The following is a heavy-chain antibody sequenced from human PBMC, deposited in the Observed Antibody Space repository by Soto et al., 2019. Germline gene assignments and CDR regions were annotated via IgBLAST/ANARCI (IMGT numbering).Heavy chain of an antibody. D-gene: IGHD4-17*01. CDR3: ARGLLLSGDYDYFDY. V-gene: IGHV4-30-4*01. J-gene: IGHJ4*02. CDR2: IYYSGST. CDR1: GGSISSGDYY. Sequence: SETLSLTCTVSGGSISSGDYYWSWIRQPPGKGLEWIGYIYYSGSTYYNPSLKSRVTISVDTSKNQFSLKLSPVTAADTAVYYCARGLLLSGDYDYFDYWGQGTLVTVSS.